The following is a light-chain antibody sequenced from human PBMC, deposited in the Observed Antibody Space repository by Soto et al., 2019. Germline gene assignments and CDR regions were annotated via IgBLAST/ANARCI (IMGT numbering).Light chain of an antibody. Sequence: QSALTQPASVSGSPGQSITISCTGTSSDVGGYDYVSWYQHHPGKAPKLMIYDVSNRPSGVSSRFSGSKSDNTASLTIYGLQAEDEADYYCSSYTSSSTWVFGGGTKLTVL. CDR1: SSDVGGYDY. CDR3: SSYTSSSTWV. J-gene: IGLJ3*02. CDR2: DVS. V-gene: IGLV2-14*01.